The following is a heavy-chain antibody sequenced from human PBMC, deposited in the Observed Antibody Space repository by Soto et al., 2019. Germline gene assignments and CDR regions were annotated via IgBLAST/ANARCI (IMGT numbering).Heavy chain of an antibody. Sequence: QLQLQESGSGLVKPSQTLSLTCAVSGGSISSGGYSWSWIRQPPGKGLEWIGYIYNSGRTYYNPSLRSRVTISVDRSKNQFSLKLSSVTAADTAVYYCAAGGGLPRYYWGQGTLVTVSS. CDR2: IYNSGRT. V-gene: IGHV4-30-2*01. J-gene: IGHJ4*02. CDR3: AAGGGLPRYY. D-gene: IGHD5-12*01. CDR1: GGSISSGGYS.